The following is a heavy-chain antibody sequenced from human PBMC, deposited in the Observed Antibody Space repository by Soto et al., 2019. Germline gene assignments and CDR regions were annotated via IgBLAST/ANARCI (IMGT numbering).Heavy chain of an antibody. CDR1: GYTFSNYG. J-gene: IGHJ4*02. CDR2: ISAYNGNT. Sequence: QVQLVQSGAEVKKPGASVKVSCKASGYTFSNYGISWVRQAPGQGLEWMGWISAYNGNTKYAQQLQGRVNMTTDTSTSTAYMDLSSHRSGDTAAYYCARDSPPVNDWGQGTLVTGSS. CDR3: ARDSPPVND. D-gene: IGHD3-16*02. V-gene: IGHV1-18*01.